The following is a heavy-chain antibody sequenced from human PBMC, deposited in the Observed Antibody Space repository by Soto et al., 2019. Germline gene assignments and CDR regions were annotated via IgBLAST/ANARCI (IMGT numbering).Heavy chain of an antibody. Sequence: QVTLKESGPVLVKPTETLTLTCTVSGFSLRNTRMGVSWIRQSPGKALEWLAHIFSNDATSYSPSLKSRLAISRDTSKSQVVLTMTNGAPVDTATYYCARSLYVDYVHWYFDLWGRGTLVTVSS. V-gene: IGHV2-26*01. J-gene: IGHJ2*01. D-gene: IGHD4-17*01. CDR1: GFSLRNTRMG. CDR3: ARSLYVDYVHWYFDL. CDR2: IFSNDAT.